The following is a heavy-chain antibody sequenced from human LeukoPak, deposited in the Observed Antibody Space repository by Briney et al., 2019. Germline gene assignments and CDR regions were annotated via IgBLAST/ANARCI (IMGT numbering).Heavy chain of an antibody. CDR1: GFTFSSYW. Sequence: GGSLRLSCAASGFTFSSYWMSWVRQAPGKGLEWVANIKQDGSEKYYVDSVKGRFTISRDNAKNSLYLQMNSLRAEDTAVYYCARDLDSSSWYIEYWGQGTLVTVSS. CDR2: IKQDGSEK. CDR3: ARDLDSSSWYIEY. J-gene: IGHJ4*02. D-gene: IGHD6-13*01. V-gene: IGHV3-7*05.